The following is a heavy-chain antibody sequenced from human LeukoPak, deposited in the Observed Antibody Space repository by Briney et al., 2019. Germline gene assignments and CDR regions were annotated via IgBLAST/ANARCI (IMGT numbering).Heavy chain of an antibody. Sequence: GGSLRLSCAASGFTFSSYAMHWVRQAPGKGLEWVSYISISGTTIYYADSVKGRFTISRDNAKNSLYLQMNSLRAEDTAVYYCARGRGDYWGQGTLVTVSS. CDR3: ARGRGDY. CDR2: ISISGTTI. V-gene: IGHV3-48*03. J-gene: IGHJ4*02. CDR1: GFTFSSYA.